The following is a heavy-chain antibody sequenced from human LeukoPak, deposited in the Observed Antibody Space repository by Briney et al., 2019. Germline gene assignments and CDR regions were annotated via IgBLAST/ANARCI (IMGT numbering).Heavy chain of an antibody. J-gene: IGHJ3*02. D-gene: IGHD6-13*01. CDR1: GYTFTSYG. Sequence: ASVKVSCKASGYTFTSYGISWVRQAPGQGLEWMGWISAYNGNTNSAQNLQGRVTMTTDTSTSTAYMELRSLRSDDTAVYFCARTVSRYSSSRYDAFDIWGQGTMVTVSS. CDR2: ISAYNGNT. V-gene: IGHV1-18*01. CDR3: ARTVSRYSSSRYDAFDI.